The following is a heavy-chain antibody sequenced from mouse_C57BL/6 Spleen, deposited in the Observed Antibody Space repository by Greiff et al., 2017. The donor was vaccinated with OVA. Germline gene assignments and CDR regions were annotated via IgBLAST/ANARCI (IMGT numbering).Heavy chain of an antibody. J-gene: IGHJ1*03. CDR3: ARLDGWYFDV. CDR1: GYTFTSYW. CDR2: IHPNSGST. Sequence: QVQLQQSGAELVKPGASVKLSCKASGYTFTSYWMHWVKQRPGQGLEWIGMIHPNSGSTNYNEKFKSKATLTVDKSSSTAYMQLSSLTSEDSAVYYCARLDGWYFDVWGTGTTVTVSS. V-gene: IGHV1-64*01.